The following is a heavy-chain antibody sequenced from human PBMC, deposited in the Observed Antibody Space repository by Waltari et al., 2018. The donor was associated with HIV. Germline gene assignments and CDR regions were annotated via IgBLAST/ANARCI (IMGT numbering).Heavy chain of an antibody. CDR1: GFILSRYG. V-gene: IGHV3-30*18. D-gene: IGHD2-2*01. Sequence: QVQLVESGGGVVQPGRSLRLSCAASGFILSRYGRTWVRQAPGKGLEWVAVISYDGSNKYYADSVKGRFTISRDHSKNMLYLQMNSLRAEDTAVYYCAKEETRVFSSTSFYYYYGMDVWGQGTTVTVSS. CDR2: ISYDGSNK. CDR3: AKEETRVFSSTSFYYYYGMDV. J-gene: IGHJ6*02.